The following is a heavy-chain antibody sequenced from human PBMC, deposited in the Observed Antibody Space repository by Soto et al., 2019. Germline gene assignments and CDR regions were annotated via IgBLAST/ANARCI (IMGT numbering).Heavy chain of an antibody. CDR3: TRGTGFWSGYYRYYGMDV. J-gene: IGHJ6*02. V-gene: IGHV1-2*02. CDR2: INTDSGDT. CDR1: GYSFAGYL. D-gene: IGHD3-3*01. Sequence: QVQLVQSGAEVKKPGASVKVSCKASGYSFAGYLLHWVRQAPGQGLEWMGWINTDSGDTKYARKFQGRVTMTRDTSTNTGYMELSSLRSDDTAVYHCTRGTGFWSGYYRYYGMDVWGQGTTVTVSS.